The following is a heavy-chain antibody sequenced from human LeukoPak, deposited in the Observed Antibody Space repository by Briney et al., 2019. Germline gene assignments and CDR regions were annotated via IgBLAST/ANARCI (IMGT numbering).Heavy chain of an antibody. D-gene: IGHD2-2*01. CDR3: ARGGCSSTSCSIDP. V-gene: IGHV4-61*02. J-gene: IGHJ5*02. Sequence: SQTMSLTCTVSGGSISSGSYYWSWIRQPAGKGLEWIGRIYTSGSTNYNPSLKSRVTISVDTSKNQFSLKLSSVTAADTAVYYCARGGCSSTSCSIDPWGQGTLVTVSS. CDR1: GGSISSGSYY. CDR2: IYTSGST.